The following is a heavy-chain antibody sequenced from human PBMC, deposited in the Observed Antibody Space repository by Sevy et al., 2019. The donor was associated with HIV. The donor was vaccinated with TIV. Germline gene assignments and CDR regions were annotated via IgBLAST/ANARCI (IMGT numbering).Heavy chain of an antibody. CDR2: IRYDGSNK. CDR3: AKVPAGGTTLYYYYYMDV. Sequence: GGSLRLSCAASGFTFSSYGMHWVRQAPGKGLEWVAFIRYDGSNKSYSDSVKGRFTISRDNSKNTLYLQMNSLRAEDTAVYHCAKVPAGGTTLYYYYYMDVWGKGTTVTVSS. D-gene: IGHD1-7*01. V-gene: IGHV3-30*02. CDR1: GFTFSSYG. J-gene: IGHJ6*03.